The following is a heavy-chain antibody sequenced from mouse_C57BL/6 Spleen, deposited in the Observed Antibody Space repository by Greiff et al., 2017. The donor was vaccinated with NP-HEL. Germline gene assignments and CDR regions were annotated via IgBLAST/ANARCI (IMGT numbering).Heavy chain of an antibody. Sequence: QVQLQQPGAELVKPGASVKMSCKASGYTFTSYWITWVKQRPGQGLEWIGDIYPGSGSTNYNEKFKSKATLTVDKSSSTAYMQLSSLTSEDSAVYYSTRSGPFAICYRGQRASVTVAS. V-gene: IGHV1-55*01. CDR3: TRSGPFAICY. D-gene: IGHD1-3*01. CDR2: IYPGSGST. J-gene: IGHJ4*01. CDR1: GYTFTSYW.